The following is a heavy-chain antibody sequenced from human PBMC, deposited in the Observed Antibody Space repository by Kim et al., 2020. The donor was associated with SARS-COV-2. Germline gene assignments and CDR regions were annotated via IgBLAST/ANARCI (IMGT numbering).Heavy chain of an antibody. CDR1: GFTFSTYA. D-gene: IGHD3-22*01. CDR2: ISKDGINK. V-gene: IGHV3-30*18. CDR3: AKGAPGVYEGSGYYVF. Sequence: GGSLRLSCAASGFTFSTYAMHWVRQAPGKGLEWVAVISKDGINKFYGDSVKGRFTISRDSSRNTVFLQMNSLRADDTALYYCAKGAPGVYEGSGYYVFWGQGTLVTVSS. J-gene: IGHJ4*02.